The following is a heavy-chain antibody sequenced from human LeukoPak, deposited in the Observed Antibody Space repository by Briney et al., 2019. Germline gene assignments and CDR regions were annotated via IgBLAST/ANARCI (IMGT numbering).Heavy chain of an antibody. CDR1: GYTFTDYY. D-gene: IGHD6-19*01. Sequence: ASVKVSCKASGYTFTDYYMHWVRQAPGQGLEWMGWINANSGGTKYAQKFQGRVTITTDESTSTAYMELSSLRSEDTAVYYCARDPWVKYSSEIYFDYWGQGTLVTVSS. V-gene: IGHV1-2*02. J-gene: IGHJ4*02. CDR2: INANSGGT. CDR3: ARDPWVKYSSEIYFDY.